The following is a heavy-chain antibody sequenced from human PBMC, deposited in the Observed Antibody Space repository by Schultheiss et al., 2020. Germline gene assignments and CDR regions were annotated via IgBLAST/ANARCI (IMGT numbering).Heavy chain of an antibody. CDR3: ARGLGVVVPAARRSWFDP. Sequence: SETLSLTCAVYGGSFSGYYWSWIRQPPGKGLEWIGEINHSGSTNYNPSLKSRVTISVDTSKNQFSLKLSSVTAADTAVYYCARGLGVVVPAARRSWFDPWGQGTLVNVSS. V-gene: IGHV4-34*01. CDR1: GGSFSGYY. J-gene: IGHJ5*02. CDR2: INHSGST. D-gene: IGHD2-2*01.